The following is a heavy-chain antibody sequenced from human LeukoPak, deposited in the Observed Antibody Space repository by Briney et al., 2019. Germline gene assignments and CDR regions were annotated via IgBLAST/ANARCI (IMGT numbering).Heavy chain of an antibody. CDR1: GGSISSSSYY. J-gene: IGHJ4*02. Sequence: SETLSLTCTVSGGSISSSSYYWGWIRQPPGKGLEWIGSIYYSGSTYYNPSLKSRVTISVDTSKNQFSLKLSSVTAADTAVYYCARVAAAAGLVKHWGQGTLVTVSS. V-gene: IGHV4-39*07. D-gene: IGHD6-13*01. CDR2: IYYSGST. CDR3: ARVAAAAGLVKH.